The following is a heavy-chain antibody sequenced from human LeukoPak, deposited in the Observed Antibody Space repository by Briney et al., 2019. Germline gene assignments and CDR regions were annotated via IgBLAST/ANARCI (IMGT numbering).Heavy chain of an antibody. J-gene: IGHJ4*02. CDR2: IYSGGST. Sequence: PGGSLRLSRAASGFTVSSNYMSWVRQAPGKGLEWVSVIYSGGSTYYADSVKGRFTISRDNSKNTLYLQMNSLRAEDTAVYYCARVGAATTNFDYWGQGTLVTVSS. CDR3: ARVGAATTNFDY. D-gene: IGHD5-12*01. CDR1: GFTVSSNY. V-gene: IGHV3-53*01.